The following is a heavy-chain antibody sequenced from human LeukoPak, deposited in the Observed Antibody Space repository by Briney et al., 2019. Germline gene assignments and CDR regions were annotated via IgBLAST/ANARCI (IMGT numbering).Heavy chain of an antibody. J-gene: IGHJ4*02. CDR2: INSDGSST. V-gene: IGHV3-74*01. CDR3: TRGSYYFDY. Sequence: GGSLRLSCAASGFTFSNYRMHWVRQAPGKGLVRVSRINSDGSSTNYADSVKGRFTISRDNAKNTLYLQMNSLRAEDTAVYYCTRGSYYFDYWGQGTLVTVSS. D-gene: IGHD1-26*01. CDR1: GFTFSNYR.